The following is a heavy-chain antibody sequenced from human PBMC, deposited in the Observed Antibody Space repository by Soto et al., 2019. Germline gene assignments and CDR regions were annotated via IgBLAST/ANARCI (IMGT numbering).Heavy chain of an antibody. CDR2: INHSGST. CDR3: VLVREVVAANNYYYGMDV. V-gene: IGHV4-34*01. Sequence: SETLSLTCAVYGESFSAYYWTWIRQPPGKGLEWIGEINHSGSTKYNPSLRSRVTVSVDTSKHQFSLKLSSVTAADTAMYYCVLVREVVAANNYYYGMDVWGQGTTVTVSS. CDR1: GESFSAYY. D-gene: IGHD2-15*01. J-gene: IGHJ6*02.